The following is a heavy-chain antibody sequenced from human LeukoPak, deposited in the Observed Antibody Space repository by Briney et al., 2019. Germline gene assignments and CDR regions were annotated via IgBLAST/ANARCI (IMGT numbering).Heavy chain of an antibody. V-gene: IGHV3-33*01. CDR1: GFTFSRHG. CDR2: IWYDGSKK. D-gene: IGHD3-10*01. J-gene: IGHJ5*02. Sequence: GRSLRLSCAASGFTFSRHGIHGVRQAPGKGLKWVAVIWYDGSKKYYEDSVKGRFTISRDNSNDMVYLQMNSLRAEDTAVYYCARDIGPWFDPWGQGTPVTVSS. CDR3: ARDIGPWFDP.